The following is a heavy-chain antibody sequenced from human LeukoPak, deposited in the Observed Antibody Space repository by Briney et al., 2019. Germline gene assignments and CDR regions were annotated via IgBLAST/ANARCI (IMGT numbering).Heavy chain of an antibody. CDR1: GYTFTGYY. CDR2: INANSGGT. D-gene: IGHD2-2*01. Sequence: ASVKVSCKASGYTFTGYYMHWVRQAPGQGLEWMGWINANSGGTNYAQKFQGRVTMTRDTSISTAYMELSRLRSDDTAVYYCARIYCSSTSCYYFDYWGQGTLVTVSS. V-gene: IGHV1-2*02. J-gene: IGHJ4*02. CDR3: ARIYCSSTSCYYFDY.